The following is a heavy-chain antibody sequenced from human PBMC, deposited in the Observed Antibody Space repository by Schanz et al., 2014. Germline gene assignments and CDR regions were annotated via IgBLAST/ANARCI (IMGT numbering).Heavy chain of an antibody. CDR3: ARRGPNCSNNACYHGWFDP. D-gene: IGHD4-4*01. Sequence: QVLLVQSGAEVKQPGASVKVSCKASGYTFTGYYIHWVRQAPGQGFEWMGWINPLSGATDYAPTFQGRGSMTRDTSSSTASMEVTRLVSSDTAVYYCARRGPNCSNNACYHGWFDPWGQGTLVTVSS. J-gene: IGHJ5*02. CDR2: INPLSGAT. V-gene: IGHV1-2*02. CDR1: GYTFTGYY.